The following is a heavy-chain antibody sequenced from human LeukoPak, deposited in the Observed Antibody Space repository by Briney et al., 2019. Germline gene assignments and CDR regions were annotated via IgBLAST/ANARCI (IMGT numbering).Heavy chain of an antibody. J-gene: IGHJ4*02. D-gene: IGHD3-9*01. Sequence: SVKVSCKASGGTFRSYAISWVRQAPGQGLEWMGRIIPIFDTTNYAQKFQGRVTITTDESTNTAYMELSSLRFEDTAVYYCVKESGILTTYSPFDCWGRGTLVTVSS. CDR1: GGTFRSYA. CDR2: IIPIFDTT. CDR3: VKESGILTTYSPFDC. V-gene: IGHV1-69*05.